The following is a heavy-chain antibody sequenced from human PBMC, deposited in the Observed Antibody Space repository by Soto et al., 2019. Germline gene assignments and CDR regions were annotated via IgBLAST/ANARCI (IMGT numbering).Heavy chain of an antibody. CDR1: GFTFSSYA. D-gene: IGHD3-10*01. J-gene: IGHJ4*02. V-gene: IGHV3-30*18. CDR2: IWYDGSNK. Sequence: QVQLVESGGGVDQPGRSLRLSCAASGFTFSSYAMHWVRQAPGNGLEWVAVIWYDGSNKNYADSVKGRFTISRDNSKNTLYLQMNSLRTEDTAVYYCAKARHGSGTYSYFDYWGQGILVTVSS. CDR3: AKARHGSGTYSYFDY.